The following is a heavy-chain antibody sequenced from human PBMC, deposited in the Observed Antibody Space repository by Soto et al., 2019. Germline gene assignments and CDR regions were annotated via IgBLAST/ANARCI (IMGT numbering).Heavy chain of an antibody. Sequence: EVQLVESGGGLVQPGGSLRLSCAASGFTVSSNYMSWVRQAPGKGLEWVSVIYSGGSTYYADSVKGRFTISRDNSKNTLYLQMNSLRAEDTAVYYCASPTMPIRGAFDIWGQGTMVTVSS. J-gene: IGHJ3*02. CDR2: IYSGGST. CDR3: ASPTMPIRGAFDI. D-gene: IGHD3-10*01. CDR1: GFTVSSNY. V-gene: IGHV3-66*01.